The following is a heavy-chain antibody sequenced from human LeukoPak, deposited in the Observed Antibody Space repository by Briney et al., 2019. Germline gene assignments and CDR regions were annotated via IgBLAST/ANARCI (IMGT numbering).Heavy chain of an antibody. Sequence: SETLSLTCTVSGGSVTADNYFWSWTRQPPGEGLEWIGYIYYTAGSYYNPSLKSRVTMSIDASTNQFSLRLNSVTAADTAVYHCGRGLRYSESYVVEYWGLGTLVTVSS. CDR2: IYYTAGS. CDR3: GRGLRYSESYVVEY. V-gene: IGHV4-30-4*08. J-gene: IGHJ4*02. D-gene: IGHD1-26*01. CDR1: GGSVTADNYF.